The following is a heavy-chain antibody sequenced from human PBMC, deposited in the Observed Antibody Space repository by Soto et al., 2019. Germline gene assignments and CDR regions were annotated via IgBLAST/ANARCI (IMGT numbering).Heavy chain of an antibody. Sequence: QVQLVQSGAEVKKPGASVKVSCKASGYTFTSYGISWVRQAPGQGLEWMGWISAYNGNTNYAQKLQGRVTMTTDSSTSTAYMELRSLRSDDTAVYYCARDTTGTSYYNWFDPWGQGTLVTVSS. CDR1: GYTFTSYG. CDR2: ISAYNGNT. D-gene: IGHD1-1*01. V-gene: IGHV1-18*01. J-gene: IGHJ5*02. CDR3: ARDTTGTSYYNWFDP.